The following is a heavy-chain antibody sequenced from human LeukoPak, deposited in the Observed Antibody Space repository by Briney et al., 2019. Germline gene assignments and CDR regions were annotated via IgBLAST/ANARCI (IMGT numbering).Heavy chain of an antibody. CDR1: GGSISSYY. Sequence: PSETLSLTCTVSGGSISSYYWSWIRQPPGKGLEWIGYIYYSGSTNYNPSLKSRVTISVDTSKNQFSLKLSSVTAADTAVYYCARDRGDYGFDAFDIWGQGTMVTVSS. J-gene: IGHJ3*02. CDR3: ARDRGDYGFDAFDI. D-gene: IGHD4-17*01. CDR2: IYYSGST. V-gene: IGHV4-59*12.